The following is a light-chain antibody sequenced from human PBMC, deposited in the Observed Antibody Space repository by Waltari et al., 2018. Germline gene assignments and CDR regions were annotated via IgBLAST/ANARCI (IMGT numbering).Light chain of an antibody. V-gene: IGLV3-21*03. CDR1: DIQTKT. J-gene: IGLJ3*02. CDR2: DDD. CDR3: QVWDADGDHVV. Sequence: SYVLTQPPSVSVAPGKTAKITCGGNDIQTKTVQWYQQKPGRAPDLFVFDDDKRPSGIPERVSGSNSGSAATLTISRVEPGDEADYYCQVWDADGDHVVFGGGTRLTVL.